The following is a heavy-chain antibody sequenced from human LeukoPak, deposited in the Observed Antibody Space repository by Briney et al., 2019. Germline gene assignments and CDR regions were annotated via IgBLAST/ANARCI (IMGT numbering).Heavy chain of an antibody. J-gene: IGHJ6*02. D-gene: IGHD2-15*01. V-gene: IGHV3-53*01. CDR1: GFTVSSNY. CDR2: IYSGGST. Sequence: GGSLRLSCAASGFTVSSNYMSWVRQAPGKGLEWVSVIYSGGSTYYADSVKGRFTISRDNSTNTLYLQMNSLRAEDTAVYYCARAMVVAATPSYYYYGTDVWGQGTTVTVSS. CDR3: ARAMVVAATPSYYYYGTDV.